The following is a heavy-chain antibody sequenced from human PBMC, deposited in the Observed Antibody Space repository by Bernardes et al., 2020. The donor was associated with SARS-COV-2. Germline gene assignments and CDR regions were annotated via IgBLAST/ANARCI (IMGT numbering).Heavy chain of an antibody. V-gene: IGHV1-2*02. CDR1: GYTFIGYH. CDR2: INPNSGGT. D-gene: IGHD3-22*01. CDR3: ARDVDSSLGADWFDP. J-gene: IGHJ5*02. Sequence: ASVKVSCKASGYTFIGYHMHWVRQAPGQGLEWMGWINPNSGGTKYAQKFQGRVTMTRDTSISTAYMELSRLRSDDTAVYYCARDVDSSLGADWFDPWGQGTLVIVSS.